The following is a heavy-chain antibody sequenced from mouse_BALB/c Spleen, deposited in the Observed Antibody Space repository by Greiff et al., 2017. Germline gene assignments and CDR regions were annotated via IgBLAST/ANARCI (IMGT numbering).Heavy chain of an antibody. V-gene: IGHV1-7*01. Sequence: VQLQESGAELAKPGASVKMSCKASGYTFTSYWMHWVKQRPGQGLEWIGYINPSTGYTEYNQKFKDKATLTADQSSSTAYMQLSSLTSEDSAVYYCARRGYWFAYWGQGTLVTVSA. D-gene: IGHD2-2*01. CDR3: ARRGYWFAY. CDR1: GYTFTSYW. J-gene: IGHJ3*01. CDR2: INPSTGYT.